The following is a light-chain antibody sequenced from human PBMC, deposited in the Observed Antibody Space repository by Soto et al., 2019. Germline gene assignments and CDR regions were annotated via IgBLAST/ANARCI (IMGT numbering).Light chain of an antibody. J-gene: IGKJ3*01. V-gene: IGKV1-5*01. CDR3: QQYNDYLFT. CDR2: DAS. Sequence: DIQMTQSPSTLSASVGNRVTITCRASQTSNSWLAWYQQKPGKAPKLLLYDASSLQRGVPARFSGSGSGTEFTLNISNLQPDDFATYYCQQYNDYLFTFGPGTKV. CDR1: QTSNSW.